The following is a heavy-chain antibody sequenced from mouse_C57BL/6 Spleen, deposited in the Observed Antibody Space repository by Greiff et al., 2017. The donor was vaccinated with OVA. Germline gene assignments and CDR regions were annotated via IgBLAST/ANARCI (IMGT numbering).Heavy chain of an antibody. V-gene: IGHV5-17*01. CDR3: VRGTGTTFDY. CDR1: GFTFSDYG. D-gene: IGHD4-1*01. Sequence: DVMLVESGGGLVKPGGSLKLSCAASGFTFSDYGMHWVRQAPEKGLEWVAYISSGSSTIYYTDTVKGRFTISRDNAKNTLFLQMTSLRSEDTAMYYCVRGTGTTFDYWGQGTTLTVSS. J-gene: IGHJ2*01. CDR2: ISSGSSTI.